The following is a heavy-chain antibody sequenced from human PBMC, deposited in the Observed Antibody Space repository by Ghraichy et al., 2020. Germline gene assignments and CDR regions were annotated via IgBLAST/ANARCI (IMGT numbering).Heavy chain of an antibody. Sequence: LTCAASGFIFSDYYMSWIRQVPGKGLEWVSYISGSGDITYYGDSVKGRFTISRDNAKKSLYLQMNSLRAEDTAVYYCAKDYMRYYYYYGLDVWGQGTTVTVSS. CDR1: GFIFSDYY. CDR3: AKDYMRYYYYYGLDV. V-gene: IGHV3-11*01. J-gene: IGHJ6*02. D-gene: IGHD2-15*01. CDR2: ISGSGDIT.